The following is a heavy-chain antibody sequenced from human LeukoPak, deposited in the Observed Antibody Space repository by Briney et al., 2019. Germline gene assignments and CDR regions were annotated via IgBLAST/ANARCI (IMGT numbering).Heavy chain of an antibody. J-gene: IGHJ4*02. CDR2: IKQDGSEK. CDR3: AKDPGYSIQYYFDY. Sequence: GGSLRLSCAASGFTFSSYWMSWVRQAPGKGLEWVANIKQDGSEKYYVDSVKGRFTISRDNAKNSLYLQMNSLRAEDTALYYCAKDPGYSIQYYFDYWGQGTLVTVSS. CDR1: GFTFSSYW. V-gene: IGHV3-7*03. D-gene: IGHD5-18*01.